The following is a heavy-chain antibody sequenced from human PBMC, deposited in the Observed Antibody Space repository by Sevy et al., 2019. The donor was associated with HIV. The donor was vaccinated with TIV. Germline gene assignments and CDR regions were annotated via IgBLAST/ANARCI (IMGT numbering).Heavy chain of an antibody. CDR1: GFPFNYYA. D-gene: IGHD3-22*01. Sequence: GGSLRLSCVASGFPFNYYAMNWVRQAPGKGLEWILYINSDSDTMYYGDSVKGRFTISRDDAKNSLYLQMNSLRDEDTAVYYCARVRGTYYDTSCYPCLLEAGFGYWGQGTLVTVSS. J-gene: IGHJ4*02. CDR2: INSDSDTM. V-gene: IGHV3-48*02. CDR3: ARVRGTYYDTSCYPCLLEAGFGY.